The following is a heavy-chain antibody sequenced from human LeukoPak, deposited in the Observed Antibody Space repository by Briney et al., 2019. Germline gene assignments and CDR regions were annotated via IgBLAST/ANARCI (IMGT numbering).Heavy chain of an antibody. J-gene: IGHJ4*02. D-gene: IGHD6-19*01. CDR1: GFTFSTYA. CDR3: ATLGEGSGWNDY. CDR2: ISSSSSHM. Sequence: GGSLRLSCTASGFTFSTYAMNWVRQAPGKGLEWVSSISSSSSHMYYADSVKGRFTVSRDNAKNSLYLQMNSLRVDDTALYYCATLGEGSGWNDYWGQGTLVTVSS. V-gene: IGHV3-21*01.